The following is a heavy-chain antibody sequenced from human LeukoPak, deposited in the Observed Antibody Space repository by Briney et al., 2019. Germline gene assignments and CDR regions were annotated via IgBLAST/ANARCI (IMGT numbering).Heavy chain of an antibody. CDR2: IIPIFGTA. Sequence: KVSCKASGGTFSSYAISWVRQAPGQGLEWMGGIIPIFGTANYAQKFQGRVTITADESTSTAYMELSSLRSEDTAVYYCASPLANWDYYYYGMDVWGQGTTVTVSS. V-gene: IGHV1-69*01. J-gene: IGHJ6*02. D-gene: IGHD7-27*01. CDR1: GGTFSSYA. CDR3: ASPLANWDYYYYGMDV.